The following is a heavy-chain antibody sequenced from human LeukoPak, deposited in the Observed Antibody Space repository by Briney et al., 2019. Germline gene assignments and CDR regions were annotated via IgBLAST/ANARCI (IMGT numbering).Heavy chain of an antibody. CDR2: IYYSGST. J-gene: IGHJ4*02. D-gene: IGHD6-19*01. Sequence: PGGSLRLSCAASGFTFSSYAMSWVRQPPGKGLEWIGSIYYSGSTNYNPSLKSRVTISVDTSKNQFSLKLTSVTAADTAVYYCARVETGYSSGCSAYWGQGSLVTVSS. CDR1: GFTFSSYA. V-gene: IGHV4-34*01. CDR3: ARVETGYSSGCSAY.